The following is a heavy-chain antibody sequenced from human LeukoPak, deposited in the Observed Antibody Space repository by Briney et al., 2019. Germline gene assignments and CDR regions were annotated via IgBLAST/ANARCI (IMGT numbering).Heavy chain of an antibody. J-gene: IGHJ4*02. Sequence: ASVKVSCKASGYTLTNYAMNWVRQAPGQGLEWMGWINTGNGNPTYAQGFTGRFVFSLDTSVNTAYLQITSLKAEDAAVYYCARDGGDTATPGLFDDWGQGSLVTVSS. CDR3: ARDGGDTATPGLFDD. D-gene: IGHD5-18*01. V-gene: IGHV7-4-1*02. CDR1: GYTLTNYA. CDR2: INTGNGNP.